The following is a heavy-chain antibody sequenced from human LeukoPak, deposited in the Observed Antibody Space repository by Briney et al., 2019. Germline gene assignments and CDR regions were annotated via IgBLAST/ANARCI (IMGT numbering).Heavy chain of an antibody. Sequence: PGGSLRLSCAASGFTFSSYAMHWVRQAPGKGLEWVAVISYDGSNKYYADSVKGRFTISRDNSKNTLYLQMNSLRAEDTAVYYCARDPDSYGSGNYPIRYFDYWGQGTLVTVSS. D-gene: IGHD3-10*01. V-gene: IGHV3-30-3*01. CDR2: ISYDGSNK. CDR3: ARDPDSYGSGNYPIRYFDY. CDR1: GFTFSSYA. J-gene: IGHJ4*02.